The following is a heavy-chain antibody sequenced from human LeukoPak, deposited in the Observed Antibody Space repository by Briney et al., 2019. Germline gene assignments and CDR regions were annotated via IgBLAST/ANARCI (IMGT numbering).Heavy chain of an antibody. CDR3: ARVGAYGSGSYLVY. CDR1: GYTFTGYY. D-gene: IGHD3-10*01. Sequence: GASVKVSCKASGYTFTGYYVHWVRQPPGQGLEWMGWVNPNSGVTNYAQKFQGRVTMTRDTSISTAYMELSSLRSDDTAVYYCARVGAYGSGSYLVYWGQGSLVTVSS. CDR2: VNPNSGVT. V-gene: IGHV1-2*02. J-gene: IGHJ4*02.